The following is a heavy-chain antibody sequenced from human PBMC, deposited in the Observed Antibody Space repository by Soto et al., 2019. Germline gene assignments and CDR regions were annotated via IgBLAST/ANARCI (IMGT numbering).Heavy chain of an antibody. D-gene: IGHD2-15*01. CDR2: ISAYNGNT. Sequence: QVQLVQSGAEVKKPGASVKVSCKASGYTFTSYGISWVRQAPGQGLEWMGWISAYNGNTNYAQKLQGRVTMTTDTSTSTAYMALRSLRSDDTAVYYCARDVGIVVVVAATYHYYYGMDVWGQGTTVTVSS. J-gene: IGHJ6*02. V-gene: IGHV1-18*01. CDR1: GYTFTSYG. CDR3: ARDVGIVVVVAATYHYYYGMDV.